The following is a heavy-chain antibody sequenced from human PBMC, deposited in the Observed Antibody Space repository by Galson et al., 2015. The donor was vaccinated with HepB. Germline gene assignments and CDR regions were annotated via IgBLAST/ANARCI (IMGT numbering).Heavy chain of an antibody. J-gene: IGHJ4*02. Sequence: SVKVSCKASGYTFTSYYMHWVRQAPGQGLEWMGIINPSGGSTSYAQKFQGRVTMTRDTSTSTVYMELSSLRSEDTAVYYCARGFGPNDSSGYPFDYWGQGTLVTVSS. D-gene: IGHD3-22*01. CDR3: ARGFGPNDSSGYPFDY. V-gene: IGHV1-46*03. CDR1: GYTFTSYY. CDR2: INPSGGST.